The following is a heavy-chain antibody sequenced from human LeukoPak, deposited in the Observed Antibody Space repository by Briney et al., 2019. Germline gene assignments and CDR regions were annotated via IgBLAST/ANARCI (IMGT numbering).Heavy chain of an antibody. CDR1: GFTFNNYC. V-gene: IGHV3-74*01. CDR3: ARRGTGHGMDV. CDR2: INNDGSSA. Sequence: GGSLRLPCAASGFTFNNYCIHWVRQVPGKGQVWVSRINNDGSSASYVDSVKGRFTISRDNAKNTLFLQMNSLRAEDTAVYYWARRGTGHGMDVWGQGTTVIVSS. D-gene: IGHD1-1*01. J-gene: IGHJ6*02.